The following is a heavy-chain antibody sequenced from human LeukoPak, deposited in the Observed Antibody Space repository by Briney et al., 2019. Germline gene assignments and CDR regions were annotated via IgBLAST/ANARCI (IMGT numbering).Heavy chain of an antibody. Sequence: GGSLRLSCAASGFTFGSYAMSWVSQAPGKGLEWVSSISAYGAGTNYADSVKGRFTISRDNSKNTLYLQMNSLRVEDTAAYYCAKRGDAFDIWGQGTMVTVSS. J-gene: IGHJ3*02. V-gene: IGHV3-23*01. CDR1: GFTFGSYA. CDR2: ISAYGAGT. CDR3: AKRGDAFDI.